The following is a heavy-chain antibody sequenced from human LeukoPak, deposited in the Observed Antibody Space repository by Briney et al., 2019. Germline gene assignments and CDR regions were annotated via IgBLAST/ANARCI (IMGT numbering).Heavy chain of an antibody. D-gene: IGHD2-15*01. J-gene: IGHJ4*02. Sequence: PGGSLRLSCAASGFTFSSYSMNWVRQAPGKGLEWVSSISSSSSYIYYADSVKGRFTISRDNAKNSLYLQMNSLRAEDTAVYYCAGDSASASSLWAAYWGQGTLVTVSS. CDR1: GFTFSSYS. V-gene: IGHV3-21*01. CDR2: ISSSSSYI. CDR3: AGDSASASSLWAAY.